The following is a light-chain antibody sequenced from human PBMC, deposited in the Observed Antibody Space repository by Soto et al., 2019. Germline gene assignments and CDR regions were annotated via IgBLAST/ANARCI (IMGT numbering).Light chain of an antibody. J-gene: IGKJ2*01. Sequence: DIQLTQSPSSLYASVGDRVTITCRASQTISNYLNWYQQKPGKPHNLLIYAASILQRAVPSRISRSGSGTDFTLTISSLQPEAFAAYYCQQSYGTPTYAFGQGT. V-gene: IGKV1-39*01. CDR1: QTISNY. CDR2: AAS. CDR3: QQSYGTPTYA.